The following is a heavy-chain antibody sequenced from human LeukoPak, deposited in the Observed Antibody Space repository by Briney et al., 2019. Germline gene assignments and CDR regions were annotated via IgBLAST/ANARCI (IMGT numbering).Heavy chain of an antibody. Sequence: GGSLRLSCAASGFTFSSYWMSWVRQAPGKGLEWVANIKQDGSEKYYVDSVKGRFTISRDNAKNSLYLQMTSLRAEDTAVYYCARGRYSSSWDFDYWGQGTLVTVSS. D-gene: IGHD6-13*01. CDR1: GFTFSSYW. CDR3: ARGRYSSSWDFDY. CDR2: IKQDGSEK. J-gene: IGHJ4*02. V-gene: IGHV3-7*01.